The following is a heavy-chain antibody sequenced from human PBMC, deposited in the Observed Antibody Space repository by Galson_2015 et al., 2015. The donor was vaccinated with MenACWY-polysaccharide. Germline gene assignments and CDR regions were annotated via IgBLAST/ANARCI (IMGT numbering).Heavy chain of an antibody. D-gene: IGHD2-2*01. CDR2: IWYDGSKK. CDR1: GFTFSHYG. Sequence: SLRLSCAASGFTFSHYGMHWVRQAPGKGLEWVAVIWYDGSKKYYADSVKGRVTISRDNSKNTLYLEMYSLRVEDTAVYYCARDSLKGEIPAAVSSPWGKGTLVTVSS. J-gene: IGHJ5*02. V-gene: IGHV3-33*01. CDR3: ARDSLKGEIPAAVSSP.